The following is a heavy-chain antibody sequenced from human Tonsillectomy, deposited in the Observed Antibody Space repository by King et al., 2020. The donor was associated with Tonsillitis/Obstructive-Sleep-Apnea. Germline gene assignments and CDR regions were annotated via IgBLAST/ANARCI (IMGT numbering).Heavy chain of an antibody. J-gene: IGHJ4*02. CDR3: ARLGREWSSSPQGDFDY. CDR2: IYPGDSDT. D-gene: IGHD6-6*01. Sequence: VQLVESGAEVKKPGESLKISCKGSGYSFTNYWIGWVRQMPGKGLEWMGIIYPGDSDTRYSPSFQGQVTISADKSISTAYLHWSSLKASDTAMYYCARLGREWSSSPQGDFDYWGQGTLVTVSS. V-gene: IGHV5-51*01. CDR1: GYSFTNYW.